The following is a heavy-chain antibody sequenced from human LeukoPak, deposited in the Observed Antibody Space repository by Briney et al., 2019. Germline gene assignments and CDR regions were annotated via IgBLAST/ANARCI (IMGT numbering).Heavy chain of an antibody. CDR1: GGSISSYY. CDR2: IYYSGST. J-gene: IGHJ4*02. D-gene: IGHD2-2*01. V-gene: IGHV4-59*13. Sequence: PSETLSLTCTVSGGSISSYYWSWIRQPPGKGLEWIGYIYYSGSTNYNPSLKSRVTISVDTSKNQFSLKLSSVTAADTAVYYCARMVVPAAYFDYWGQGTLVTVSS. CDR3: ARMVVPAAYFDY.